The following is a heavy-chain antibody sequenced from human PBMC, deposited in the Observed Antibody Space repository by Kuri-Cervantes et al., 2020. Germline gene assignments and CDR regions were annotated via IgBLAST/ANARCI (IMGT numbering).Heavy chain of an antibody. D-gene: IGHD6-13*01. CDR1: GFTFSSYS. CDR2: ISSSSSTI. Sequence: GGSLRLSCAASGFTFSSYSMNWVRQAPGKGLEWVSYISSSSSTIYYADSVKGRFTISRDNAKNSLYLQMNSLRAEDTAVYYCARGPWSSSWQPYYYYYYMDVWGKGTTVTVSS. V-gene: IGHV3-48*01. J-gene: IGHJ6*03. CDR3: ARGPWSSSWQPYYYYYYMDV.